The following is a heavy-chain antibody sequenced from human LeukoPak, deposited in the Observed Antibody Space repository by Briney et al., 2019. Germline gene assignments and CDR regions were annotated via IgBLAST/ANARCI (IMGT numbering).Heavy chain of an antibody. CDR3: AQGGNGG. Sequence: GGSLRLSCAASGFTFSNYSMSWVRQAPGKGLEWVSHISSSSSNIYYADSVRGRFTISRDNAKNSPYLQMNSPRDEGTAQHYLAQGGNGGWGRGTRVSVFS. V-gene: IGHV3-48*02. CDR2: ISSSSSNI. CDR1: GFTFSNYS. J-gene: IGHJ4*03. D-gene: IGHD2-8*01.